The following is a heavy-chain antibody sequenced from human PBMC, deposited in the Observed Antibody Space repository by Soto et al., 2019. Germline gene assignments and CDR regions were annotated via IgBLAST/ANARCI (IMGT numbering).Heavy chain of an antibody. Sequence: GGSLRLSCAASGFTFSSYAISWVRQAPGKGLEWVSAISGSGGSTYYADSVKGRCTISRDKSKNTLYLQMNSLRAEDTAVYYCAKLRYFDWFPGPFDYWGQGTLVTVSS. D-gene: IGHD3-9*01. CDR3: AKLRYFDWFPGPFDY. CDR2: ISGSGGST. V-gene: IGHV3-23*01. J-gene: IGHJ4*02. CDR1: GFTFSSYA.